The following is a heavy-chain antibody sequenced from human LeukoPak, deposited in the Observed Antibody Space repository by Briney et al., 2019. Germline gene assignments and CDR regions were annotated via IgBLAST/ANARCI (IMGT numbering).Heavy chain of an antibody. D-gene: IGHD3-22*01. Sequence: SGPTLVNPTQTLTLTCTFSGFSLSTSGMCVSWIRQPSGKALEWLARIDWDDDKYYSTSLKTRLTISKDTSKNQVVLTMTNMDPVDTATYYCARHYYHSIGYQLWGQGTLVTVSS. V-gene: IGHV2-70*11. CDR3: ARHYYHSIGYQL. J-gene: IGHJ4*02. CDR2: IDWDDDK. CDR1: GFSLSTSGMC.